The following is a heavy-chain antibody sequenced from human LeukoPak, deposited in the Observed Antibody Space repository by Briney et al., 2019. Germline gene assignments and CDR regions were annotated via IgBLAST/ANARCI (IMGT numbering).Heavy chain of an antibody. Sequence: GGSLRLSCAASGFTFSSYGMHWVRQAPGKGLEWAAFIRYDGSNKYYADSVKGRFTISRDNSKNTLYLQMNSPRAEDTAVYYCAKDSYCSSTSCYGLDETTIDYWGQGTLVTVSS. CDR2: IRYDGSNK. V-gene: IGHV3-30*02. CDR3: AKDSYCSSTSCYGLDETTIDY. J-gene: IGHJ4*02. D-gene: IGHD2-2*01. CDR1: GFTFSSYG.